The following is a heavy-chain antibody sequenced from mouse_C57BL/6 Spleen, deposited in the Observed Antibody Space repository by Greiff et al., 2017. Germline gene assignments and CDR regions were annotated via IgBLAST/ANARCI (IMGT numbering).Heavy chain of an antibody. CDR1: GYAFSSSW. Sequence: QVQLQQSGPELVKPGASVKISCKASGYAFSSSWMNWVKQRAGKGLEWIGRIYPGDGDTNYNGKFKGKATLTADKSSSTAYMQLSSLTSEVSAVDFWAKIGAYDACYFDVWGQGTTLTVSS. V-gene: IGHV1-82*01. D-gene: IGHD2-12*01. CDR2: IYPGDGDT. J-gene: IGHJ1*01. CDR3: AKIGAYDACYFDV.